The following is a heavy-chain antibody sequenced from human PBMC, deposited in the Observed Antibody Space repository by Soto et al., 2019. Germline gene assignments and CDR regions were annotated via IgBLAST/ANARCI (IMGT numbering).Heavy chain of an antibody. CDR2: ISYDGSNE. Sequence: AQLVESGGGVVQPGGSLRLSCAASGFIFSTYGMHWVRQVPGKGLEWVAHISYDGSNEHYPDSVKGRFTVSRENAKNTLSLQVTSMRSEDTGVYYCNKENVVGTTWGYFESWGQGTLVTVSS. CDR3: NKENVVGTTWGYFES. CDR1: GFIFSTYG. V-gene: IGHV3-30*18. D-gene: IGHD1-1*01. J-gene: IGHJ4*02.